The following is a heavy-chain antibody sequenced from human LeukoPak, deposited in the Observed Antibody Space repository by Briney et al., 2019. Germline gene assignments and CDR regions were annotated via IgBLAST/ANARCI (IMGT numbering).Heavy chain of an antibody. Sequence: PGGSLRLSCVVSGFTFNTYSMNWFRQAPGKGLEWISYISSSSGTIYYADSVKGRFTISRDNAKNSLYLQMNSLRAEDTAVYYCARGRDLFDSWGQGTLVIVSS. CDR1: GFTFNTYS. CDR3: ARGRDLFDS. CDR2: ISSSSGTI. V-gene: IGHV3-48*04. J-gene: IGHJ4*02.